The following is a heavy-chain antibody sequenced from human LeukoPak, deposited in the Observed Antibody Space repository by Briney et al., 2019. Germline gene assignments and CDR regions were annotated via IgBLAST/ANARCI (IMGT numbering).Heavy chain of an antibody. J-gene: IGHJ4*02. CDR1: GFTFDDYA. CDR2: IKEDGSEK. CDR3: ARGGQYHY. V-gene: IGHV3-7*01. Sequence: GGSLRLSCAASGFTFDDYAMHWVRQAPGKGLEWVANIKEDGSEKYYVDSVEGRFTISRDNAENSLYLQMNSLRAEDTAVYYCARGGQYHYWGQGTLVTVSS. D-gene: IGHD1-26*01.